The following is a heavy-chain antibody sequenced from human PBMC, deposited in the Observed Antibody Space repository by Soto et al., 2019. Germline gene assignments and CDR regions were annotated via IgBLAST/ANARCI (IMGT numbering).Heavy chain of an antibody. J-gene: IGHJ5*02. D-gene: IGHD6-6*01. CDR2: IKHDGSEK. V-gene: IGHV3-7*01. Sequence: EVQLVESGGGLVQPGGSLRLSCAASGFRFSDYSMTWVRQAPGKGLEWVADIKHDGSEKHYLDSVKGRFTISRDDARNSLYLQISSLRAEDTAVYYCARVGEAAQIDPWGQGTLVTVSS. CDR3: ARVGEAAQIDP. CDR1: GFRFSDYS.